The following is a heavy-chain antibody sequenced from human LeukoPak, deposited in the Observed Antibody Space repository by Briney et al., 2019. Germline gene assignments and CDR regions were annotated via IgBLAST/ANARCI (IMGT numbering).Heavy chain of an antibody. D-gene: IGHD6-13*01. J-gene: IGHJ6*02. Sequence: SETLSLTCTVSGYSISSGYYWGWIRQPPGKGLEWIGSIYHTGNTYYNPSLKGRVTISVDTSKNQFSLKLTSVTAADTAGYYCARGRQQLAYYYYYGMAVWGQGTTVTVSS. V-gene: IGHV4-38-2*02. CDR3: ARGRQQLAYYYYYGMAV. CDR1: GYSISSGYY. CDR2: IYHTGNT.